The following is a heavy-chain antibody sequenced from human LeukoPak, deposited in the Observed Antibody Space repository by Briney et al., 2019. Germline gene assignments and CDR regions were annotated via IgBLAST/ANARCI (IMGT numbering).Heavy chain of an antibody. CDR2: FDPEDVET. Sequence: ASVKVSCKISGSTLTESSIHCVRQPPGKGLEWMGGFDPEDVETIYSQKFQGRVTLTDDESTDTDYMELSSLRFEDTAVYYCATRNCSGGSCLPEFYYYYLYISGTGTTVTVSS. J-gene: IGHJ6*03. V-gene: IGHV1-24*01. CDR3: ATRNCSGGSCLPEFYYYYLYI. D-gene: IGHD2-15*01. CDR1: GSTLTESS.